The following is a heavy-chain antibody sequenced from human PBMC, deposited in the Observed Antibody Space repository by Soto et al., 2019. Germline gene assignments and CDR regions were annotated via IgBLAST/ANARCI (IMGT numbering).Heavy chain of an antibody. CDR1: GFTFSRYA. D-gene: IGHD6-13*01. Sequence: PGGSLRLSCAASGFTFSRYAMSWVRQAPGKGLEWVSTIGGSGSDTYYADSVKGRFTISRDNSKNTLYLQMNSLRAEGTAVYYFVKRPLPPAGIDYWGPGTLVTVSS. CDR3: VKRPLPPAGIDY. CDR2: IGGSGSDT. V-gene: IGHV3-23*01. J-gene: IGHJ4*02.